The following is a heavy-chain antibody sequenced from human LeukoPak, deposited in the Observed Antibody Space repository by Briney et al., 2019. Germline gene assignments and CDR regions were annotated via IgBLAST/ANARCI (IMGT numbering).Heavy chain of an antibody. V-gene: IGHV3-30*04. CDR2: ISYDGSNK. CDR3: ARDRTSWGRPFGAFDI. J-gene: IGHJ3*02. Sequence: GGSLRLSCAASGFTFSSYAMHWVRQAPGKGLEWVAVISYDGSNKYYAGSVKGRFTISRDNSKNTLYLQMNSLRAEDTAVYYCARDRTSWGRPFGAFDIWGQGTMVTVSS. D-gene: IGHD3-16*01. CDR1: GFTFSSYA.